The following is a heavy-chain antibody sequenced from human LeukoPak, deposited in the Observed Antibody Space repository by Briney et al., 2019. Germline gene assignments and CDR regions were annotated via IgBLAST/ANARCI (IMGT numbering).Heavy chain of an antibody. J-gene: IGHJ2*01. CDR3: ARGTTVTTRYFDL. CDR2: ISGRTSTI. V-gene: IGHV3-48*01. Sequence: GGSLRLSCVVSGFTFSPYSMNWVRQAPGKGLEWVAYISGRTSTIYYADSVYGRFTISRDNAKNSLYLQMNSLRAEDTAVYYCARGTTVTTRYFDLWGRGTLATVSS. CDR1: GFTFSPYS. D-gene: IGHD4-17*01.